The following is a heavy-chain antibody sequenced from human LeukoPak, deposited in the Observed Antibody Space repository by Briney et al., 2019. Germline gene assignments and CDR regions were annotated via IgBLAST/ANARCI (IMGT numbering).Heavy chain of an antibody. CDR2: IDPSDSYA. Sequence: GASLRISCKGSGYSFTSYWINWVRQMPGKGLEWMGRIDPSDSYANYSPSFQGHVTISADKSINTAYLQWSSLKASDTAMYYCARPRLNTAMITGAWDFDYWGQGTLVTVSS. CDR3: ARPRLNTAMITGAWDFDY. D-gene: IGHD5-18*01. CDR1: GYSFTSYW. J-gene: IGHJ4*02. V-gene: IGHV5-10-1*01.